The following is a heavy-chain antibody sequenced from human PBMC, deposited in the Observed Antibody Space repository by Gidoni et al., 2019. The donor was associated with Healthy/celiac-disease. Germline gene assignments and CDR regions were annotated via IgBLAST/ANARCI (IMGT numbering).Heavy chain of an antibody. J-gene: IGHJ4*02. D-gene: IGHD3-9*01. Sequence: EAQLVESGGGLVKPGGALRLSWVASGFTFNCCTMNWVRQAPGKGLEWVSSITSSSSYIYYADSVKGRFTISRDNAKNSLYLQMNSLRAEDTAVYYCASYDILTDSLDYWGQGTLVTVSS. V-gene: IGHV3-21*01. CDR1: GFTFNCCT. CDR3: ASYDILTDSLDY. CDR2: ITSSSSYI.